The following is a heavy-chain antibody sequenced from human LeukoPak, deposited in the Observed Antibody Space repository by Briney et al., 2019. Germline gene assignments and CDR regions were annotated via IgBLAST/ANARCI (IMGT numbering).Heavy chain of an antibody. Sequence: GGSLRLSCAASGFTVSSNFMSWFRQAPGKGLEWVSLLFSGGRTHCADSVKGRFTISRDNARNTVYLQMNSLRAEDTAVYYCARGRDGYTGDYWGQGTLVTVSS. CDR3: ARGRDGYTGDY. CDR2: LFSGGRT. V-gene: IGHV3-66*02. J-gene: IGHJ4*02. D-gene: IGHD5-24*01. CDR1: GFTVSSNF.